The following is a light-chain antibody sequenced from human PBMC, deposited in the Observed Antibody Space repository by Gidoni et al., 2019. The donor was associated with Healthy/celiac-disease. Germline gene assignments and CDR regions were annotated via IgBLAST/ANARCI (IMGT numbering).Light chain of an antibody. CDR2: KAS. CDR3: QQYNSPLGT. CDR1: QSISSW. J-gene: IGKJ1*01. V-gene: IGKV1-5*03. Sequence: DIQMTQPPSTLSASVGDRVTITCRASQSISSWLAWYQQKPGKAPKLLIYKASSLESGVPSRFSGSGSGTEFTLTISSLQPDDFATYYCQQYNSPLGTFGQGTKVEIK.